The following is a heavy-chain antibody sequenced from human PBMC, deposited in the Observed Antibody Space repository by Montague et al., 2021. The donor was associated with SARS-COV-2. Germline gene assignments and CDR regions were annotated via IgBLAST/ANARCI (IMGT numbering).Heavy chain of an antibody. CDR3: AREYSSGVYFDY. J-gene: IGHJ4*02. CDR1: GFSLSTSGMC. D-gene: IGHD6-19*01. CDR2: XXWDDDK. V-gene: IGHV2-70*11. Sequence: PALVKPTQTLTLTCTFSGFSLSTSGMCVSWIRQPPGKALEWLARXXWDDDKYYSTSLKTRLTISKDTSKNQVVLTMTNMDPVDTATYYCAREYSSGVYFDYGGQGTLVTVSS.